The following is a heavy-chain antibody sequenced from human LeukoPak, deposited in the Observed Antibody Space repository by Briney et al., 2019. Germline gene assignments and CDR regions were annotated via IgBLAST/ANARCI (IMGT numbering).Heavy chain of an antibody. CDR2: TYYRSKWSI. CDR1: GDSVSSNSAA. Sequence: SQTLSLTCAISGDSVSSNSAAWNWIRQSPSRGLEWLGRTYYRSKWSIGYAVSVKSRITITPDTSKNQFSLHLNSVTPEDTAVYYCARTQDITVTGTVAFDIWGQGTMVTVSS. V-gene: IGHV6-1*01. D-gene: IGHD6-19*01. CDR3: ARTQDITVTGTVAFDI. J-gene: IGHJ3*02.